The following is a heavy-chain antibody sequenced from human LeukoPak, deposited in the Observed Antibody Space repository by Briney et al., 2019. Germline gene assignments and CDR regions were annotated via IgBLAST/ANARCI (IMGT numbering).Heavy chain of an antibody. J-gene: IGHJ4*02. CDR1: GGSMNNYY. V-gene: IGHV4-4*07. Sequence: PSETLSLTCTVSGGSMNNYYWSWLRQPAGKGLEWIGQIYTSGTTNYNPSLRSRVTMSVDTSKNQFSLKLSSVTAADTAVYYCVRDRRYYDSSGYQRSDYWGQGMLVTVSS. CDR3: VRDRRYYDSSGYQRSDY. CDR2: IYTSGTT. D-gene: IGHD3-22*01.